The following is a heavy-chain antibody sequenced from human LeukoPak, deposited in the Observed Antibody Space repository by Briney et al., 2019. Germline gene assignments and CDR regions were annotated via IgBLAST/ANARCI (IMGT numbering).Heavy chain of an antibody. D-gene: IGHD5-24*01. CDR1: GGIFSSYT. Sequence: ASVKVSCKASGGIFSSYTFNWVRQAPGQGLEWMGRAIPILGIATYAQKFQGRITITADKSTSTAYMELSSLRSDDTAMYYCAREPDVDMFTFRGEAFDIWGQGTMVTVSS. V-gene: IGHV1-69*04. J-gene: IGHJ3*02. CDR2: AIPILGIA. CDR3: AREPDVDMFTFRGEAFDI.